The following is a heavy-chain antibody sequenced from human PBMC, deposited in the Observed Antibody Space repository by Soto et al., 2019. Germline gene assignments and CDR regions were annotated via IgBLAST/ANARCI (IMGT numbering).Heavy chain of an antibody. V-gene: IGHV1-8*01. J-gene: IGHJ4*02. CDR3: ARTLYGDNVDY. Sequence: QVQLVQSGVEVKKPGASVKGSCKASGYTFTSYDINWVRQATGQGLEWMGWMNTNSGNTGYAQKFQGRVTMTRNTSISTAYMELSSLRYEDTALYYCARTLYGDNVDYWGQGTLVTVST. CDR2: MNTNSGNT. CDR1: GYTFTSYD. D-gene: IGHD4-17*01.